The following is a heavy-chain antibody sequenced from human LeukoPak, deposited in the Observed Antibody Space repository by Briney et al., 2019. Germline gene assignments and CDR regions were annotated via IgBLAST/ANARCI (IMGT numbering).Heavy chain of an antibody. D-gene: IGHD2-2*01. J-gene: IGHJ5*02. V-gene: IGHV1-46*01. Sequence: ASVKVSCKASGYTFTSYYMHWVRQAPGQGLEWMGIINPSGGSTSYAQKFQGRVTMTRDTSTSTVYMELSSLRSEDTAVYYCARGASRWPYQLLEVGLRWFDPWGQGTLVTVSS. CDR3: ARGASRWPYQLLEVGLRWFDP. CDR2: INPSGGST. CDR1: GYTFTSYY.